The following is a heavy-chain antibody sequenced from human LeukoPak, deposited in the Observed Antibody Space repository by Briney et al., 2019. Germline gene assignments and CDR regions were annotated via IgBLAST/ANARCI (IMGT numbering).Heavy chain of an antibody. Sequence: GGSLRLSCAASGFTFSSYAVSWVRQAPGKGLEWVSAISGSGGSTYYADSVKGRFTISRDNSKNTLYRQMNRLRAEDTAVYYCAKAFPTGGIAVLDVWGQGTTVTVSS. V-gene: IGHV3-23*01. CDR2: ISGSGGST. CDR3: AKAFPTGGIAVLDV. CDR1: GFTFSSYA. D-gene: IGHD6-13*01. J-gene: IGHJ6*02.